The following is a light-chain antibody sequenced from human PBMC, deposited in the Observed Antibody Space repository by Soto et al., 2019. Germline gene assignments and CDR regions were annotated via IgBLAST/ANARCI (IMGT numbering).Light chain of an antibody. J-gene: IGKJ1*01. Sequence: IPVTKSPSSLSATMGDRVTVTCRASLTIGHSLSWFQQKAGKPPTLLIYGASALQRGVPARFSGSGSGAEFTLTTNKMQREDFATYYCQQTYNLPRTFGQGTKVDIK. CDR2: GAS. CDR1: LTIGHS. V-gene: IGKV1-39*01. CDR3: QQTYNLPRT.